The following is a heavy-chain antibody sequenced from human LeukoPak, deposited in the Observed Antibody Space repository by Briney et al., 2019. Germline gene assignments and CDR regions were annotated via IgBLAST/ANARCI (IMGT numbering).Heavy chain of an antibody. CDR2: IYWNDDK. J-gene: IGHJ4*02. V-gene: IGHV2-5*01. CDR3: AHRRSWSLYFDY. CDR1: GFSLSTSGVG. Sequence: SGSTLVKPTQTLTLTCTFSGFSLSTSGVGVGWIRQPPGKALEWLALIYWNDDKRYSPSLKSRLTITKDTSKNQVVLTMTNMDPVDTATYYCAHRRSWSLYFDYWGQGTLVTVSS. D-gene: IGHD6-13*01.